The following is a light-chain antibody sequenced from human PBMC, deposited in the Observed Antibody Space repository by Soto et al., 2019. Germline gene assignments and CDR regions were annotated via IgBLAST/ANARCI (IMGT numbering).Light chain of an antibody. V-gene: IGKV3-15*01. Sequence: EIAMTQSPATLSVSPEERATLSCIASQSVSSNLAWYQQKPGQAPRLLIYGASTRATGIPARFSGSGSGTEFTLTVSSLQSEDFAVYYCQQRKNWPRTFGQGTKVDI. CDR1: QSVSSN. CDR2: GAS. J-gene: IGKJ1*01. CDR3: QQRKNWPRT.